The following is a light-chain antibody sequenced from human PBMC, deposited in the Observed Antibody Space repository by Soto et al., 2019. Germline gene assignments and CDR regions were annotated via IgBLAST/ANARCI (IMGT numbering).Light chain of an antibody. Sequence: EIVLTQSPATLSLSPGDRATLSCGASQSVRSSYVAWYQQKAGLAPRLIIYDGSSRASGIPDRFSGSGSGRDFNLTIGRLEPQDFSVVYCQKDDNSAPLSFGGGTRVEIK. CDR2: DGS. CDR3: QKDDNSAPLS. CDR1: QSVRSSY. J-gene: IGKJ4*01. V-gene: IGKV3D-20*01.